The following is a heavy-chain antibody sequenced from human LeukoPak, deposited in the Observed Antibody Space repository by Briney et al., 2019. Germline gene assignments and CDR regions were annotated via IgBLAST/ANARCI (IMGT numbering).Heavy chain of an antibody. CDR2: IYYSGRT. CDR3: ARGPHDYGDYFMDY. J-gene: IGHJ4*02. Sequence: SRTLSLTCTVSGGSISSGGYYWSWIRQHPGRGLEWIGYIYYSGRTYYNPSLTSRITISVDTSKNQFSLNLNSVTAADTAVYYCARGPHDYGDYFMDYWGQGTLVTVSS. D-gene: IGHD4-17*01. CDR1: GGSISSGGYY. V-gene: IGHV4-31*03.